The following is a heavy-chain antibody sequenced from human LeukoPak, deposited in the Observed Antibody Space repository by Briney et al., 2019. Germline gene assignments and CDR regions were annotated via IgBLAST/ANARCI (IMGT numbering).Heavy chain of an antibody. CDR3: ARASRDGYNQNFDH. J-gene: IGHJ4*02. CDR1: GYXFSSYW. CDR2: IYPGGSEA. Sequence: GESLKISCKGLGYXFSSYWSTWVRQRPGKGLEWMGIIYPGGSEARYDPSFQGQVTISADSSTSTAYLQWSSLRASDTAMYYCARASRDGYNQNFDHWGQGTLVTVSS. V-gene: IGHV5-51*01. D-gene: IGHD5-24*01.